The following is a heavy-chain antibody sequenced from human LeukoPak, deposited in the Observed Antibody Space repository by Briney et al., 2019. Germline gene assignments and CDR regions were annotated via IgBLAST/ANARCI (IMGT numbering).Heavy chain of an antibody. CDR3: ARDVRHYYDSSGYHDY. D-gene: IGHD3-22*01. V-gene: IGHV1-2*02. CDR1: GYTFTGYY. Sequence: ASVKVSCKASGYTFTGYYMHWVRQAPGQGLEWMGWINPNSGGTNYAQKFQGRVTMTRDTPISTAYMELSRLRSDDTAVYYCARDVRHYYDSSGYHDYWGQGTLVTVSS. J-gene: IGHJ4*02. CDR2: INPNSGGT.